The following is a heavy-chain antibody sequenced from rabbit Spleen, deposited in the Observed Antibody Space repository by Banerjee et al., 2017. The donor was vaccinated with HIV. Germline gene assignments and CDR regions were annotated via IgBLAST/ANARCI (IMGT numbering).Heavy chain of an antibody. CDR1: GFSFSSDYY. D-gene: IGHD1-1*01. Sequence: QSLEESGGDLVKPGASLTLTCTASGFSFSSDYYMCWVRQAPGKGLEWIACINLITGKSVYASWAKGRFTMSRISSTTVTLQMTSLTAADTATYFCARDLVAVIGWNFNLWGPGTLVTVS. CDR3: ARDLVAVIGWNFNL. J-gene: IGHJ4*01. CDR2: INLITGKS. V-gene: IGHV1S40*01.